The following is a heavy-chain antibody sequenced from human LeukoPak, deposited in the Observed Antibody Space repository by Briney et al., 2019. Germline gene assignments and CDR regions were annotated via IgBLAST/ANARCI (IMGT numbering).Heavy chain of an antibody. CDR3: AGRYFDC. V-gene: IGHV3-7*01. Sequence: GGSLRLSCAASGFTFRNYWMHWVRQAPGKGLEWVANINQDGSEKYYVASVKGRLTISRDNANNSLYLQMNSLRAEDTAVYYCAGRYFDCWGQGTLVTVPS. CDR2: INQDGSEK. J-gene: IGHJ4*02. CDR1: GFTFRNYW.